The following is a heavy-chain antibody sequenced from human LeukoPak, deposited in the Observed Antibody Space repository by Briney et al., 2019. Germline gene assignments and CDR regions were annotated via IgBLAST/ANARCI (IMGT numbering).Heavy chain of an antibody. V-gene: IGHV3-7*03. CDR1: GLTFSSSW. Sequence: GGSLRLSCAVSGLTFSSSWMDWVRQAPGKGLEWVASINPDGNKKYSADSVKGRFTISRDNAKNSLYLQMNSLRAEDTALYYCAKDMGSRTAGGFDYWGQGTLVTVSS. J-gene: IGHJ4*02. D-gene: IGHD1-14*01. CDR3: AKDMGSRTAGGFDY. CDR2: INPDGNKK.